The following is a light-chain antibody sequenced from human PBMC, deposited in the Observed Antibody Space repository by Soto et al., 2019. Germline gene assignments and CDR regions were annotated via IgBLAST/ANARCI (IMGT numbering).Light chain of an antibody. CDR1: SSNIGTYYD. CDR3: QSYDSSLSAVV. Sequence: QSVLTQPPSVSGAPGQRVTIPCTGSSSNIGTYYDVHWYQQLPGAAPRLLIYANSNRPSGVPDRFSASKSGTSASLAITGLQAEDEADYYCQSYDSSLSAVVFGGGTKVTVL. J-gene: IGLJ2*01. CDR2: ANS. V-gene: IGLV1-40*01.